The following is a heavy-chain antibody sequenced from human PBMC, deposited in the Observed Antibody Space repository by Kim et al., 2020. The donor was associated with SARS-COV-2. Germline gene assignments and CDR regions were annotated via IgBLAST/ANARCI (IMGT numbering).Heavy chain of an antibody. J-gene: IGHJ4*02. CDR2: IDPSDSYT. CDR3: ARQTTVVTWPIDY. V-gene: IGHV5-10-1*01. CDR1: GYSFTSYW. D-gene: IGHD4-17*01. Sequence: GESLKISCKGSGYSFTSYWISWVRQMPGKGLEWMGRIDPSDSYTNYSPSFQGHVTISADKSTSTAYLQWSSLKASDTAMYYCARQTTVVTWPIDYWGQGTLVTVSS.